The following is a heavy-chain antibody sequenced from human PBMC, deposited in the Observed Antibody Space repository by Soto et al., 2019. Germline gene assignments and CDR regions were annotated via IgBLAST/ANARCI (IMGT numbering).Heavy chain of an antibody. D-gene: IGHD2-15*01. CDR1: GGTFSSYP. CDR2: IIPILGIA. V-gene: IGHV1-69*02. Sequence: QVQLVQSGAEVKKPGSSVKVSCKASGGTFSSYPISWVRQAPGQGLEWMGRIIPILGIANYAQKFQGRVTITADKSTSTAYMELSSLRSEDTAGYYCARGAATIGGYFDYWGQGTLVTVSS. J-gene: IGHJ4*02. CDR3: ARGAATIGGYFDY.